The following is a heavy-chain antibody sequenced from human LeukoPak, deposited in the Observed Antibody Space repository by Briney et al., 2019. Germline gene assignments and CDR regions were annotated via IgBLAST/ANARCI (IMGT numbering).Heavy chain of an antibody. D-gene: IGHD6-6*01. CDR1: EFTFTSYE. Sequence: GGSLRLSCAASEFTFTSYELNWVRQAPGKGLEWVSYISSSGNTISYADSVKGRFTISRDNAKNSLYLQVVSLRAEDTAVYYCARGPSIAARYDAFDIWGQGTMVTVSS. CDR2: ISSSGNTI. CDR3: ARGPSIAARYDAFDI. V-gene: IGHV3-48*03. J-gene: IGHJ3*02.